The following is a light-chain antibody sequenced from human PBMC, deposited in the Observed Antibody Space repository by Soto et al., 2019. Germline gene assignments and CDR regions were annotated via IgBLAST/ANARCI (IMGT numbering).Light chain of an antibody. CDR3: QQYNNRVLRT. CDR2: DAS. Sequence: EILMTQSPATLSVSPGERVTLSCRASQSISSSLAWYQQKPGQTPRLLIYDASTSATGIPARFSGSGSATDFSLPISSLQSEDFSVYYCQQYNNRVLRTFGGGTKVDIK. V-gene: IGKV3-15*01. J-gene: IGKJ4*01. CDR1: QSISSS.